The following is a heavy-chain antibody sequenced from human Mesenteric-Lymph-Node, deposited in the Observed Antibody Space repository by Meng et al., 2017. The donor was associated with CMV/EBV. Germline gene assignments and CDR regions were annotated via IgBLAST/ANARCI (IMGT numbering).Heavy chain of an antibody. CDR3: ARGGRARSYYDFWSGEKTNDYYYGMDV. D-gene: IGHD3-3*01. Sequence: SLMISCAASGFTFSSYWMHRVRQAPGKGLVWVSRINGDGSTTTYADSVKGRFTVSRDNAKNTLYLQINSLRAEDTAVYYCARGGRARSYYDFWSGEKTNDYYYGMDVWGQGTTVTVSS. V-gene: IGHV3-74*01. J-gene: IGHJ6*02. CDR1: GFTFSSYW. CDR2: INGDGSTT.